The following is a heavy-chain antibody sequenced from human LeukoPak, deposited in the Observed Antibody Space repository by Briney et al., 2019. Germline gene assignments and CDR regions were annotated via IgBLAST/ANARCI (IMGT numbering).Heavy chain of an antibody. V-gene: IGHV3-23*01. CDR1: GFTFNSYA. D-gene: IGHD2-21*02. Sequence: PGGSLRLSCAASGFTFNSYAMNWVRQAPGKGLEWVSAISAQGGTIYYADSVKGRFTTSRDNSKNTLYLQVGSLRAVDTAVYYCAKTAPDTTYFDSWGKGTPVTVSS. CDR2: ISAQGGTI. CDR3: AKTAPDTTYFDS. J-gene: IGHJ4*02.